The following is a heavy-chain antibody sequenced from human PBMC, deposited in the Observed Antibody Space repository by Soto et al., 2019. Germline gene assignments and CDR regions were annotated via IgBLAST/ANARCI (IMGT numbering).Heavy chain of an antibody. Sequence: EVQLVESGGVVVQPGGSLRLSCAASGFTFDDYTMHWVRQAPGKGLEWVSLISWDGGSTYYADSVKGRFTISRDNSKNSLYLQINSLRTEDTALYYCAKAYLTGYSSSSGPIDYWGQGTLVTVSS. V-gene: IGHV3-43*01. CDR1: GFTFDDYT. J-gene: IGHJ4*02. CDR3: AKAYLTGYSSSSGPIDY. CDR2: ISWDGGST. D-gene: IGHD6-13*01.